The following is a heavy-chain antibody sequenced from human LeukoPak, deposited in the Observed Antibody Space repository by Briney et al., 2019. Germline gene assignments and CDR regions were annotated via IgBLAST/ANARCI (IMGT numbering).Heavy chain of an antibody. CDR2: IYPYTGAT. Sequence: DSVKVSCKASGYTFSGTGWHLSGLRQAPGQGLEGMGWIYPYTGATHYAQKFQGRVAMTRDTSISTAYMELSRLRPDDTAVYYCARDGPAQMVDFDYWGQGTLVTVSS. CDR1: GYTFSGTGWH. CDR3: ARDGPAQMVDFDY. J-gene: IGHJ4*02. V-gene: IGHV1-2*02. D-gene: IGHD3-10*01.